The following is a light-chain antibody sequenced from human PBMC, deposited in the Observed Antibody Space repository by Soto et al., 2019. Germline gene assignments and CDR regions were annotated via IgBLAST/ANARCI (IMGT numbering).Light chain of an antibody. CDR3: QQYYTTPHT. CDR2: WAS. V-gene: IGKV1-5*03. J-gene: IGKJ2*01. CDR1: QTLSSW. Sequence: DIPMTQSPSTLSASVGDRVTITCRASQTLSSWLAWYQQKPGKAPKLLIYWASTRESGVPERFSGGGSGTDFTLTISSLRAEDVAVYYCQQYYTTPHTFGQGTKLDMK.